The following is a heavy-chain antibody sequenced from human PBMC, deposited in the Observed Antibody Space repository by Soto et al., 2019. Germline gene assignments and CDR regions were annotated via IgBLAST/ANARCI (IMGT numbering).Heavy chain of an antibody. V-gene: IGHV3-23*01. Sequence: EVQLLESGGGLVQPGGSLRLSCAASGFTFTNYAMSWVRQAPGKGLEWVSGISGSGGSTYYADSVKGRFTISRDNSKITPDLPMNRLRAEDTAIYYCATSVGYYYCDGIDVWGQGTTVTVSS. CDR1: GFTFTNYA. CDR2: ISGSGGST. CDR3: ATSVGYYYCDGIDV. J-gene: IGHJ6*02.